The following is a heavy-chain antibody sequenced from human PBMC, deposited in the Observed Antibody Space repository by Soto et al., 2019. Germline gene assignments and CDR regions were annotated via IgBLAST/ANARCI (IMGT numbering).Heavy chain of an antibody. V-gene: IGHV3-11*06. CDR2: ISSSSSYT. CDR1: GFTFSDYY. D-gene: IGHD4-17*01. J-gene: IGHJ4*02. CDR3: ARDNSPHGDYDY. Sequence: GGSLRLSCAASGFTFSDYYMSWIRQAPGKGLEWVSYISSSSSYTNYADSVKGRFTISRDNAKNSLYLQMNSLRAEDTAVYYCARDNSPHGDYDYWGQGTLVTVSS.